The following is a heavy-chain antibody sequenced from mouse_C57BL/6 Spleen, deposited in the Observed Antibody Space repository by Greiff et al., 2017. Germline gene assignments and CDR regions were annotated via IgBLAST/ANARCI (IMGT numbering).Heavy chain of an antibody. V-gene: IGHV3-8*01. CDR1: GYSITSDY. J-gene: IGHJ1*03. CDR3: ARREDDYDRDWYFDV. D-gene: IGHD2-4*01. CDR2: ISYSGST. Sequence: VQLKESGPGLAKPSQTLSLPCSVTGYSITSDYWNWIRKFPGNKLEYMGYISYSGSTYYNPSLKSRISITRDTSKNQYYLQLNSVTTEDTATYYCARREDDYDRDWYFDVWGTGTTVTVSS.